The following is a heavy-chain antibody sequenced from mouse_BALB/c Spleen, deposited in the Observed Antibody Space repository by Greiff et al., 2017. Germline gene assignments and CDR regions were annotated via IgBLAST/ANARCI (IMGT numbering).Heavy chain of an antibody. Sequence: EVMLVESGGGLVQPGGSLRLSCATSGFTFTDYYMSWVRQPPGKALEWLGFIRNKANGYTTEYSASVKGRFTISRDNSQSILYLQMNTLRAEDSATYYCARDNGPYYCDYWGQGTTLTVSS. CDR3: ARDNGPYYCDY. CDR2: IRNKANGYTT. CDR1: GFTFTDYY. J-gene: IGHJ2*01. V-gene: IGHV7-3*02.